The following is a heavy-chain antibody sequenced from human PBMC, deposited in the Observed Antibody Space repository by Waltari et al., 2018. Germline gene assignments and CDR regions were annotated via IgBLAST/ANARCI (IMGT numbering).Heavy chain of an antibody. D-gene: IGHD3-22*01. CDR2: INPSGGST. J-gene: IGHJ5*02. CDR3: AREQWRYYYDSSGHNWFDP. Sequence: QVQLVQSGAEVKKPGASVKVSCKASGYTFTSYSMHWVRQAPGQGLEWMGIINPSGGSTSYAQKFQGRVTMTRDTSTSTVYMELSSLRSEDTAVYYCAREQWRYYYDSSGHNWFDPWGQGTLVTVSS. CDR1: GYTFTSYS. V-gene: IGHV1-46*01.